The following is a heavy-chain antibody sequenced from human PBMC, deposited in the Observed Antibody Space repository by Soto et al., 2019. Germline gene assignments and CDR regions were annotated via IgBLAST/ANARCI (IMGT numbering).Heavy chain of an antibody. CDR3: ARHKPYGSRSSCDQVWDAFDI. J-gene: IGHJ3*02. Sequence: QVQLQASGPGLVKPSETLSLTCTVSGGSISSYYWSWIRQPPGKGLEWIGFIYYSGSTNYNPSLNSRATISLVTSNDRFSLTLISVPAADTAVDYCARHKPYGSRSSCDQVWDAFDIWGQGTMVTVSS. D-gene: IGHD2-2*01. CDR1: GGSISSYY. V-gene: IGHV4-59*08. CDR2: IYYSGST.